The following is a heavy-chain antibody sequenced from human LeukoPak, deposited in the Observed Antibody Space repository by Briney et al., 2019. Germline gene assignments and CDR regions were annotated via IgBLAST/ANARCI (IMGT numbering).Heavy chain of an antibody. Sequence: ASVKVSCKASGGTFSSYAISWVRQAPGKGLEWMGGFDPEDGETIYAQKFQGRVTMTEDTSTDTAYMELSSLRSEDTAVYYCATLESSILRSRGIFDCWGQGTLVTVSS. D-gene: IGHD3-3*01. CDR2: FDPEDGET. CDR1: GGTFSSYA. CDR3: ATLESSILRSRGIFDC. V-gene: IGHV1-24*01. J-gene: IGHJ4*02.